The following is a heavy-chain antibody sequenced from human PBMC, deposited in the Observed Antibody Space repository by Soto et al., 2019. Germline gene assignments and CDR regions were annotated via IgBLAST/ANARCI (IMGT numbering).Heavy chain of an antibody. Sequence: GGSLRLSCAASGFTFSSYAMHWVRQAPGKGLEWVAVISYDGSNKYYADSVKGRFTISRDNSKNTLYLQMNSLRAEDTAVYYCARTAPYRGAPTYYFDYWGQGTLVTVSS. J-gene: IGHJ4*02. V-gene: IGHV3-30-3*01. CDR2: ISYDGSNK. CDR1: GFTFSSYA. CDR3: ARTAPYRGAPTYYFDY. D-gene: IGHD5-12*01.